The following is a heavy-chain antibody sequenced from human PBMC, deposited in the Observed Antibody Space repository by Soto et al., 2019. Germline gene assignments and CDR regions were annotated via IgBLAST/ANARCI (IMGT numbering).Heavy chain of an antibody. J-gene: IGHJ6*02. Sequence: QVQLQESGPGLVKPSGTLSLTCAVSGGSISSSTWWSWVRQPPGKGLEWIGEIFHSGGTNYNPSLKSRVTIAVDKSKNQFSLKLSSVTVADTAVYFCARDPNYAPMDVWGQGTTVTVSS. CDR2: IFHSGGT. D-gene: IGHD3-16*01. CDR1: GGSISSSTW. CDR3: ARDPNYAPMDV. V-gene: IGHV4-4*02.